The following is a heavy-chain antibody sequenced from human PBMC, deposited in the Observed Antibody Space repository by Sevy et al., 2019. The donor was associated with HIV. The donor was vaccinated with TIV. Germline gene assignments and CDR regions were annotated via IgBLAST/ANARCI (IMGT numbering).Heavy chain of an antibody. CDR3: ARASDQYTSNWRIVYYFDY. J-gene: IGHJ4*02. CDR2: IYHGGSTHYHSGTT. V-gene: IGHV4-38-2*02. CDR1: GYSISSGYY. Sequence: SETLSLTCTVSGYSISSGYYWGWIRQPPGKGLEWIGSIYHGGSTHYHSGTTYYNPSLKSRVTISVDTSKNQFSLKVTSVTAADTAIYYCARASDQYTSNWRIVYYFDYWGQGTLVTVSS. D-gene: IGHD6-13*01.